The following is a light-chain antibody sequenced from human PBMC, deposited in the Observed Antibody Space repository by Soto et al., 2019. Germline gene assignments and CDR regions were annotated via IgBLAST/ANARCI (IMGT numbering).Light chain of an antibody. CDR3: SSYAGSNNLV. CDR2: EVN. CDR1: SSDVGSYDY. J-gene: IGLJ3*02. Sequence: HSVLTQPPSASGSLGQSVTISCTGTSSDVGSYDYVSWYQQHPGKAPKFIIYEVNKRPSGVPDRFSGSKSGDTASLTVSGLQAEDEADYYCSSYAGSNNLVFGGGTKVTVL. V-gene: IGLV2-8*01.